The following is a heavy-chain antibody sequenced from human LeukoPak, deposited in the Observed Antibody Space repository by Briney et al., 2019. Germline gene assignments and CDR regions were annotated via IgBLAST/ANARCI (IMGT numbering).Heavy chain of an antibody. CDR3: AKAYYDILTGDY. V-gene: IGHV3-30*02. J-gene: IGHJ4*02. CDR1: GFTFSSYS. D-gene: IGHD3-9*01. CDR2: IRYDGSNK. Sequence: PGGSLRLSCAASGFTFSSYSMNWVRQAPGKGLEWVAFIRYDGSNKYYADSVKGRFTISRDNSKNTLYLQMNSLRAEDTAVYYCAKAYYDILTGDYWGQGTLVTVSS.